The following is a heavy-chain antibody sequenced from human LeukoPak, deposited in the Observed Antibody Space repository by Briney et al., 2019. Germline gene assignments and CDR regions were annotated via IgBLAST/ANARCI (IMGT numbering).Heavy chain of an antibody. D-gene: IGHD7-27*01. CDR2: IYYSGST. CDR3: ASSGLGISAFDI. J-gene: IGHJ3*02. Sequence: SETLSLTCTVSGGSISSHYWSWIRQPPGKGLEWIGYIYYSGSTNYNPSLKSRVTISVDTSKNQFSLKLSSVTAADTAVYYCASSGLGISAFDIWGQGTMLTVSS. V-gene: IGHV4-59*11. CDR1: GGSISSHY.